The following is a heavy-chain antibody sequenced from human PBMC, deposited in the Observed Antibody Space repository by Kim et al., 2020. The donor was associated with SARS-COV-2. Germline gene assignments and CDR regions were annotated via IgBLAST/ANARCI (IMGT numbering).Heavy chain of an antibody. J-gene: IGHJ4*02. Sequence: ASVKVSCKTSGYTFIDSYVHWVRQAPGQRLEWMGIIDPRDGAANFTQKFQDRITITRDASASTVYMELSSLRSEDTAVYYCARANDQYFDYWGQGTRVTVSS. CDR3: ARANDQYFDY. CDR1: GYTFIDSY. V-gene: IGHV1-46*01. CDR2: IDPRDGAA. D-gene: IGHD1-1*01.